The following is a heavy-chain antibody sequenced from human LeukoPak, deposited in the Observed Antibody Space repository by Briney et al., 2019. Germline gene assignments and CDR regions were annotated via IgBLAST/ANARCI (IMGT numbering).Heavy chain of an antibody. CDR3: ARDPGYCRSTTCYGGAFDI. CDR1: GGSISSYY. CDR2: IYYSGST. J-gene: IGHJ3*02. V-gene: IGHV4-59*06. D-gene: IGHD2-2*01. Sequence: SETLSLTCTVSGGSISSYYWSWIRQHPGKGLEWIGYIYYSGSTYYNPSLISRVTISVDTSQNQFSLKLSSVTAADTAVYYCARDPGYCRSTTCYGGAFDIWGQGTMVTVSS.